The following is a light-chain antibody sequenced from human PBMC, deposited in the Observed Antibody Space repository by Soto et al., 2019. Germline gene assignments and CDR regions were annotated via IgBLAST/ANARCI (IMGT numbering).Light chain of an antibody. CDR2: TAS. J-gene: IGKJ4*01. CDR1: QSVGRNY. V-gene: IGKV3-20*01. Sequence: EIVLTQSPGTLSVSPGEKATLSCRASQSVGRNYLAWYQQKPGQAPRLLIYTASSRATGIPDRFSSSGSGTEFTLTISRLEPEDFAVYYCQQYASSPLTFGGGTKVETK. CDR3: QQYASSPLT.